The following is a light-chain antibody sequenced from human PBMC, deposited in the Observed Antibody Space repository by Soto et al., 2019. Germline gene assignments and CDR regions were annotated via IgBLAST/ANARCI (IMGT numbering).Light chain of an antibody. J-gene: IGLJ1*01. CDR3: SSYTSSSTYV. CDR2: DVS. Sequence: QSALTQPASVSGSPGQWITISCTGTSSDVGGYNYVSWYQQHPGKAPKLMIYDVSNRPSGVSNRFSGSKSVNTASLTISGLKAEDEADYYCSSYTSSSTYVVGTGTKLTVL. V-gene: IGLV2-14*01. CDR1: SSDVGGYNY.